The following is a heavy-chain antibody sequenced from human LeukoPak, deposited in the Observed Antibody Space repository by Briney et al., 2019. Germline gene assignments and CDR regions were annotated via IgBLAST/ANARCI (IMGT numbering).Heavy chain of an antibody. Sequence: PSETLSLTCTVSGGSISSYYWSWIRQPPGKGLEWIGYIYYSGSTNYNPSLKSRVTISVDTSKNQFSLKLSSVTAADTAVYYCARLAYYDILTGVVFDYWGQGTLVTVSS. D-gene: IGHD3-9*01. CDR3: ARLAYYDILTGVVFDY. V-gene: IGHV4-59*08. CDR1: GGSISSYY. CDR2: IYYSGST. J-gene: IGHJ4*02.